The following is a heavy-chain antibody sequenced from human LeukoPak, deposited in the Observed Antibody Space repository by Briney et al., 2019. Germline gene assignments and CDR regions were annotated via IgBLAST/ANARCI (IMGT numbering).Heavy chain of an antibody. V-gene: IGHV4-34*01. CDR2: INHSGST. CDR1: GGSFSGYY. CDR3: ASYDPPGIVDY. D-gene: IGHD1-26*01. J-gene: IGHJ4*02. Sequence: SETLSLTCAVYGGSFSGYYWSWIRQPPGKGLEWIGEINHSGSTNYNPSLKSRVTISVDTSKNQFSLKLSSVTAADTAVYYCASYDPPGIVDYWGQGTLVTVSS.